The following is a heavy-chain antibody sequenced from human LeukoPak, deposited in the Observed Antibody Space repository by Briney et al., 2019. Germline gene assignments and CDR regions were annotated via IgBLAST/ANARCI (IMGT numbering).Heavy chain of an antibody. D-gene: IGHD6-19*01. V-gene: IGHV4-59*01. CDR3: ARAVGWFGAFDI. Sequence: PSETLSLTCTVSGGSISSYYWSWIRQPPGKGLEWIGYIYYSGSTNYNPSLKSRITISVDTSKNQFSLKLSSVTAADTAVYYCARAVGWFGAFDIWGQGTMVTVSS. CDR2: IYYSGST. CDR1: GGSISSYY. J-gene: IGHJ3*02.